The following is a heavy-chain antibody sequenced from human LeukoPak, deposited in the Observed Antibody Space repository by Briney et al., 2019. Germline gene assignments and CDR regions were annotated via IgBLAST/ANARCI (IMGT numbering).Heavy chain of an antibody. D-gene: IGHD3-10*01. Sequence: GGSLRLSCSASGFTFSSYGMHWVRQAPGKGLEWVAFIRYDGSNKYYADSVKGRFIISRDNSKNTLYLQMNSLRAEDTAVYYCAKDFRWDYYGSGSFDYWGQGTLVTVSS. J-gene: IGHJ4*02. CDR2: IRYDGSNK. CDR1: GFTFSSYG. V-gene: IGHV3-30*02. CDR3: AKDFRWDYYGSGSFDY.